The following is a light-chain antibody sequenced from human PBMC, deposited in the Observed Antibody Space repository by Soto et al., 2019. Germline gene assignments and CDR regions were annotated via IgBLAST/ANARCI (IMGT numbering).Light chain of an antibody. V-gene: IGLV7-43*01. J-gene: IGLJ1*01. CDR3: LLYYEGAHV. Sequence: QAVVTQEPSLTVSPGGTVTLTCASSTGAVTSDAYPSWYQQKPGQAPRALIYTISNKHSSTPARFSGSLLGGKAALTLSDVQPEDEAAYFCLLYYEGAHVFGPGTKLTVL. CDR2: TIS. CDR1: TGAVTSDAY.